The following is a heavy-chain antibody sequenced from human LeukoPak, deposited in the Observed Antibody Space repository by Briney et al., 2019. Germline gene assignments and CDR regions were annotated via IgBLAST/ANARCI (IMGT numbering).Heavy chain of an antibody. CDR2: IRYDGSNK. CDR3: AKDRARVGTMVDAFDM. CDR1: GFTFSSYG. Sequence: GGSLRLSCAASGFTFSSYGMHWVRQAPGKGLEWVAFIRYDGSNKYYADSVKGRFTISRDNSKNTLYLQMNSLRVDDTAVYYCAKDRARVGTMVDAFDMWGQGTMVTVSS. D-gene: IGHD1-1*01. J-gene: IGHJ3*02. V-gene: IGHV3-30*02.